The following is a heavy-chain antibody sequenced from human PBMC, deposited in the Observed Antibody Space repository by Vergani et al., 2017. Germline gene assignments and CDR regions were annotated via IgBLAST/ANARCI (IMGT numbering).Heavy chain of an antibody. D-gene: IGHD1-1*01. Sequence: EVQLVESGGGLVQPGGSLRLSCAASGFTFSSYAMHWVRQAPGKGLEYVSAISSNGGSTYYANSVKGRFTISRDNSKNTLYLQMNSLRAEDTAVYYCAKDLTLVRIAPDAFDIWGQGTMVTVSS. CDR2: ISSNGGST. CDR1: GFTFSSYA. V-gene: IGHV3-64*01. J-gene: IGHJ3*02. CDR3: AKDLTLVRIAPDAFDI.